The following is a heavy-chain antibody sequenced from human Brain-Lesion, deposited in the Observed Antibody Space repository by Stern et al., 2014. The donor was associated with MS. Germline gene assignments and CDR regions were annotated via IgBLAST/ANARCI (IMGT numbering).Heavy chain of an antibody. CDR1: GYTLTELS. D-gene: IGHD1-26*01. J-gene: IGHJ4*02. Sequence: QLVQSGAEVKKPGASVKVSCKVSGYTLTELSMHWVRQAPRKGLEWMGGFNPEDGETIYAQKFQGRVTMTEDTSTDTAYMELSSLRSEDTAVYYCATLSPGAGGNYYRHFDYWGQGTLVTVSS. CDR2: FNPEDGET. V-gene: IGHV1-24*01. CDR3: ATLSPGAGGNYYRHFDY.